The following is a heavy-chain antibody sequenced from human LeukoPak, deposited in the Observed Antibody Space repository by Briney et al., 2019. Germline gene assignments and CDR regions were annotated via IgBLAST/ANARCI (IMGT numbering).Heavy chain of an antibody. CDR3: AKDRDTTASGTFDS. J-gene: IGHJ4*02. CDR2: ISEDGMKK. Sequence: GGSLRLSCAASGFTLSNYGMHCLRQAPGKGLEWVAGISEDGMKKYYADSVKARFTISRDNSNNTLFLQMNYLRPDDTAVYYCAKDRDTTASGTFDSWGQGALVTVSS. CDR1: GFTLSNYG. V-gene: IGHV3-30*18. D-gene: IGHD6-13*01.